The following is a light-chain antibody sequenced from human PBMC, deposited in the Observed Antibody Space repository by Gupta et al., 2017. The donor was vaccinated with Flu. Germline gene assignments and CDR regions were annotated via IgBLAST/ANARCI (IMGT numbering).Light chain of an antibody. Sequence: PSFLSASIGDRVTITCRASQGIRGYLGWYQQKPGKAPELLIYAASTLQSGVPSRFSGSGSGTQYTLTISSLQAEDFASYYCQQVQSYPYTFGQGTKLEIK. J-gene: IGKJ2*01. CDR2: AAS. CDR3: QQVQSYPYT. CDR1: QGIRGY. V-gene: IGKV1-9*01.